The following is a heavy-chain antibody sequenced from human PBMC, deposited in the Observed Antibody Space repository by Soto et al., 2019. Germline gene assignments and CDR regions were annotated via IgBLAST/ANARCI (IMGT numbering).Heavy chain of an antibody. Sequence: GGSLRLSCAASGVTVSSYGMHWVRQAPVKGLEWVAVIWYDGSNKYYADSVKGRFTISRDNSKNTLYLQMNSLRAEDTAVYYCARGILGYYDFWSGRGYFDYWGQGTLVTVSS. D-gene: IGHD3-3*01. CDR2: IWYDGSNK. J-gene: IGHJ4*02. V-gene: IGHV3-33*01. CDR1: GVTVSSYG. CDR3: ARGILGYYDFWSGRGYFDY.